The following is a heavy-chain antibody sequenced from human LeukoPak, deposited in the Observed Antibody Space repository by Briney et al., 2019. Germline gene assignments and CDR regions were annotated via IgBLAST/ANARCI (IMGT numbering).Heavy chain of an antibody. Sequence: SETLSLTCTVSGGSISSYYWSWIRQPAGKGLEWIGRIYTSGSTNYNPSLKSRVTMSVDTSKNQFSLKLSSVTAADTAVYYCAIEAPIMITFGGVIIYYFDYWGQGTLVTVSS. D-gene: IGHD3-16*02. CDR2: IYTSGST. CDR1: GGSISSYY. V-gene: IGHV4-4*07. CDR3: AIEAPIMITFGGVIIYYFDY. J-gene: IGHJ4*02.